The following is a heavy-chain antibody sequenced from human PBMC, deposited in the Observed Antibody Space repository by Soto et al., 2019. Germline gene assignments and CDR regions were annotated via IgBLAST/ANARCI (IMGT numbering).Heavy chain of an antibody. J-gene: IGHJ5*02. CDR2: IIPILGIA. V-gene: IGHV1-69*08. CDR3: ARDEKRIWFDP. CDR1: GGTFSSYT. Sequence: QVPLVQSGAEVKKPGSSVKVSCKASGGTFSSYTISWVRQAPGQGLEWMGRIIPILGIANYAQKFQGRVTITADKSTSTAYMELSSLRSEDTAVYYCARDEKRIWFDPWGQGTLVTVSS.